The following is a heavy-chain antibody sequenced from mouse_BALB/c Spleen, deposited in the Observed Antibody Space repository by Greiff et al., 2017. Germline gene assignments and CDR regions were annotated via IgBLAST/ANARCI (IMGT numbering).Heavy chain of an antibody. CDR1: GFTFSSYA. Sequence: EVKLVESGGGLVKPGGSLKLSCAASGFTFSSYAMSWVRQTPEKRLEWVASISSGGSTYYPDSVKGRFTISRDNARNILYLQMSSLRSEDTAMYYCAKGAYGSSMDYWGQGTSVTVSS. CDR2: ISSGGST. J-gene: IGHJ4*01. CDR3: AKGAYGSSMDY. V-gene: IGHV5-6-5*01. D-gene: IGHD1-1*01.